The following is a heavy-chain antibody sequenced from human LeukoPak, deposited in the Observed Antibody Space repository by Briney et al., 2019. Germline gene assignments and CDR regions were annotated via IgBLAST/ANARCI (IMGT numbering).Heavy chain of an antibody. J-gene: IGHJ3*02. V-gene: IGHV3-30-3*01. CDR2: ISYDGTNK. D-gene: IGHD4-23*01. CDR1: GFTFSYSA. CDR3: ARESTVITNDAFDI. Sequence: PGRSLRLSCAASGFTFSYSALHWVRQAPGKGLEWVAVISYDGTNKYYADSVKGRFTISRDNSKNTLYLQMNSLGAEDTAVYYCARESTVITNDAFDIWGQGTTATVSS.